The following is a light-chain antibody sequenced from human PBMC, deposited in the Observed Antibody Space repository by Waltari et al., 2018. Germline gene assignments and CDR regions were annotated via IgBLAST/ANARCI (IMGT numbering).Light chain of an antibody. CDR2: KAS. CDR1: KSISSW. CDR3: QQYNSYSST. Sequence: DIQMTQSPSTLSASVGDRVTITCRANKSISSWLAWYQQKPGKAPKLLIYKASSLASGVPSRFSGSGSGTEFTLTISSLQPDDFATYYCQQYNSYSSTFGQGTKLEIK. J-gene: IGKJ2*02. V-gene: IGKV1-5*03.